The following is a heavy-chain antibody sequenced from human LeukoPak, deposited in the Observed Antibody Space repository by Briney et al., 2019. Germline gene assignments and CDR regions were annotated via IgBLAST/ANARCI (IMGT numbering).Heavy chain of an antibody. CDR1: GFTFSSYA. Sequence: GGSLRLSCAASGFTFSSYAMSWVRQAPGAGLEWVSAISPAGDSTTDADSVKGRFTISRDNSKSTLYLQMNGLTAEDTAVYYCASSYGSGSYCLDYWGQGTLVTVSS. CDR3: ASSYGSGSYCLDY. D-gene: IGHD3-10*01. CDR2: ISPAGDST. V-gene: IGHV3-23*01. J-gene: IGHJ4*02.